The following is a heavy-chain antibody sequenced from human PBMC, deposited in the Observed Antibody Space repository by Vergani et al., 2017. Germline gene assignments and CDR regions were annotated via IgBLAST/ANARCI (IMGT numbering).Heavy chain of an antibody. D-gene: IGHD6-19*01. CDR1: GGSISSSSYY. CDR3: ARGSSGWLFPFDY. Sequence: QLQLQESGPGLVKPSETLSLTCTVSGGSISSSSYYWCWIRQPPGKGLEWIGSIYYSGSTYYNPSLKSRVTISVDTSKNQFSLKLSSVTAADTAVYYCARGSSGWLFPFDYWGQGTLVTVSS. V-gene: IGHV4-39*07. CDR2: IYYSGST. J-gene: IGHJ4*02.